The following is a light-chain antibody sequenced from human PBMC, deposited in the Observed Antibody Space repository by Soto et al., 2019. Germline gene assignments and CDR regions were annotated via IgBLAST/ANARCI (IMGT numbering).Light chain of an antibody. CDR3: QQYNSYSET. Sequence: DIQMTQSPSTLSASVGDRVTITCRASQNINNWLAWYQQKPGKAPKLLIYKASSLESGVPSRFSGSGSGTEFTLTISSLQPDDFATYYCQQYNSYSETFGQGTKLEIK. V-gene: IGKV1-5*03. CDR2: KAS. J-gene: IGKJ2*01. CDR1: QNINNW.